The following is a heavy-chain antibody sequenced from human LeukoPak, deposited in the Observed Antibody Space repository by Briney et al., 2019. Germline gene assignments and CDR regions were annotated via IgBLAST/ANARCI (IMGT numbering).Heavy chain of an antibody. CDR1: GYIFSNFFSSYG. D-gene: IGHD3-22*01. J-gene: IGHJ4*02. Sequence: ASVKVSCKASGYIFSNFFSSYGITWVRQAPGQGLDWMGWISPYNGKTKFAQKFQGRVTIRADTSTSTGYMELRSLRSDDTAVYYCASGYYSDGNGYSPADYWGQGTLVTVSS. V-gene: IGHV1-18*01. CDR3: ASGYYSDGNGYSPADY. CDR2: ISPYNGKT.